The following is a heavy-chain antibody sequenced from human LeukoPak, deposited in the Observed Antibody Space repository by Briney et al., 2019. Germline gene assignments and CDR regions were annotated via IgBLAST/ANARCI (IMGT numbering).Heavy chain of an antibody. D-gene: IGHD3-16*02. CDR2: IHPGDSDT. Sequence: GESLKISCQGSGYSFIDYWIGWVRQMPGKGLEWMGIIHPGDSDTRYSPSFQGQVTISSDKSISTAYLQWSSLKASDTAMYYCARWLGSNRYYGDYWGQGTLVTVSS. J-gene: IGHJ4*02. V-gene: IGHV5-51*01. CDR1: GYSFIDYW. CDR3: ARWLGSNRYYGDY.